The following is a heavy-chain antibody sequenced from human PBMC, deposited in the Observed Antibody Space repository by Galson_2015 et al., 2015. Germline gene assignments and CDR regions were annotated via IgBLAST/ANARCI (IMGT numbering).Heavy chain of an antibody. CDR3: ARQILDYDFWSGYYPTNFDY. CDR1: EFTFSSYY. V-gene: IGHV3-21*01. Sequence: LRLSCAASEFTFSSYYMSWVRQAPGKGLEWVSSISSTTTCIYYADSVKGRFTISRDNAKNSLYLQMNSLGAEDTAVYYCARQILDYDFWSGYYPTNFDYWGQGTLVTVSS. J-gene: IGHJ4*02. CDR2: ISSTTTCI. D-gene: IGHD3-3*01.